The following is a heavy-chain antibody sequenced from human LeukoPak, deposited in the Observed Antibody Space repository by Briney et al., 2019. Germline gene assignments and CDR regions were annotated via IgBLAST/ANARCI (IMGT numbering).Heavy chain of an antibody. V-gene: IGHV4-59*12. CDR1: GGSISSYY. CDR3: ARDRISVADPPNWFDP. J-gene: IGHJ5*02. CDR2: IYYSGST. Sequence: SETLSLTCTLSGGSISSYYWSWIRQPAGKGLEWIGYIYYSGSTNYNPSLKSRVTISVDTSKNQFSLKLTSVTAADTAMYYCARDRISVADPPNWFDPWGQGTLVTVSS. D-gene: IGHD6-19*01.